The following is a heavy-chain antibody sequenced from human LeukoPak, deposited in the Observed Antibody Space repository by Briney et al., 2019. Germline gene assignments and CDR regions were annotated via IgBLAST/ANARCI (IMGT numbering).Heavy chain of an antibody. J-gene: IGHJ6*03. CDR2: ISYDGSNK. CDR1: GFTFSSYA. CDR3: ARVAYYDFWSGYYRRENYYYYYYMDV. D-gene: IGHD3-3*01. V-gene: IGHV3-30-3*01. Sequence: PGGSLRLSCAASGFTFSSYAMHWVRQAPGKGLEWVAVISYDGSNKYYADSVKGRFTISRDNSKNTLYLQMNSLRAEDTAVYYCARVAYYDFWSGYYRRENYYYYYYMDVWGKGTTVTVSS.